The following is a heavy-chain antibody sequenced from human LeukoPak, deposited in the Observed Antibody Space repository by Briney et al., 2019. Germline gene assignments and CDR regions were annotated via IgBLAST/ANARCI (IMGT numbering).Heavy chain of an antibody. V-gene: IGHV3-20*04. CDR2: INWNGGST. CDR3: ARDGVGANYYYYYYMDV. J-gene: IGHJ6*03. CDR1: GFTFDDYG. D-gene: IGHD1-26*01. Sequence: GGSLRLSCAASGFTFDDYGMSWVRQAPGKGLEWVSGINWNGGSTGYADSVKGRFTISRDNAKNSLYLQMNSLRAEDTAVYYCARDGVGANYYYYYYMDVWGKGTTVTVSS.